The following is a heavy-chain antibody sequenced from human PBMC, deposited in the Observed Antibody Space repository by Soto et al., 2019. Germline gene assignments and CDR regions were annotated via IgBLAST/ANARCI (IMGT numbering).Heavy chain of an antibody. CDR3: ASTTMRVVAPSY. V-gene: IGHV4-39*01. CDR2: IYYSGST. CDR1: GGSISSSSYY. J-gene: IGHJ4*02. Sequence: QLQLQESGPGLVKPSETLSLTCTVSGGSISSSSYYWGWIRQPPGKGLEWIGSIYYSGSTYYNPSLKSRVTIAVDTSKNQFSLKLRSVTAADTAVYYCASTTMRVVAPSYWGQGALVTASS. D-gene: IGHD3-22*01.